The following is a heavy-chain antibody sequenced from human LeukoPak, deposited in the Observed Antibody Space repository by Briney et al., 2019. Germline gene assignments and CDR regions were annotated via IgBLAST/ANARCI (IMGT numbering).Heavy chain of an antibody. J-gene: IGHJ4*02. CDR1: GGSISSYY. D-gene: IGHD3-10*01. CDR3: ARGSEWFGELTPFDY. Sequence: SETLSLTSTVSGGSISSYYWSWIRQPPGKGLEWIGYIYYSGSTNYNPSLKSRVTISVDTSKNQFSLKLSSVTAADTAVYYCARGSEWFGELTPFDYWGQGTLVTVSS. V-gene: IGHV4-59*01. CDR2: IYYSGST.